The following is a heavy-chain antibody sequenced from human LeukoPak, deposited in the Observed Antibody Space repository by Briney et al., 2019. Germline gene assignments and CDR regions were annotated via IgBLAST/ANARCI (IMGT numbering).Heavy chain of an antibody. CDR1: GFTFSNYL. V-gene: IGHV3-7*01. CDR3: ARDPVEWELLLDY. D-gene: IGHD1-26*01. CDR2: MNIDGSEK. J-gene: IGHJ4*02. Sequence: SGGSLRLSCAASGFTFSNYLMGWVRQAPGKRPEWVANMNIDGSEKYYADSVKGRFSISRDNARNSVYLQMASLRVEDTAVYCCARDPVEWELLLDYWGQGTLVTVSS.